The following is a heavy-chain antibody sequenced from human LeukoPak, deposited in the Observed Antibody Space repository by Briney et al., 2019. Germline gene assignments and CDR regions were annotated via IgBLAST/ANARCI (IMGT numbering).Heavy chain of an antibody. CDR2: IIPIFGTA. CDR1: GGTFSSYT. CDR3: TRSVRNGHFDY. D-gene: IGHD2-8*01. Sequence: SVKVSCKASGGTFSSYTISWVRQAPGQGLEWMGGIIPIFGTANYAQKFQGRVTITADESTSTAYMELSSLRSEDTAVYFCTRSVRNGHFDYWGQGTLVTVSS. J-gene: IGHJ4*02. V-gene: IGHV1-69*13.